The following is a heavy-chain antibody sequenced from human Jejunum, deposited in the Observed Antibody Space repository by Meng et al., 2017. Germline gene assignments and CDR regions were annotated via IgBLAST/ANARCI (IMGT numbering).Heavy chain of an antibody. CDR1: VYTFSSFW. D-gene: IGHD2-2*01. CDR3: VRGGCGITSCYGTDYYYYPMDT. J-gene: IGHJ6*02. V-gene: IGHV5-51*01. Sequence: GESLQISCKASVYTFSSFWIASVRPMRARGLEWMGIIFPGDSETRYSPSFHGQFNISADKSISTAYLQWSSLKASHTAMYYYVRGGCGITSCYGTDYYYYPMDTWGQETAVTVSS. CDR2: IFPGDSET.